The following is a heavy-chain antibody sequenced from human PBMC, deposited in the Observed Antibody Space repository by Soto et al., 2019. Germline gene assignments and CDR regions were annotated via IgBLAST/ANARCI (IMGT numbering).Heavy chain of an antibody. CDR3: AGDAVAVSGTEYFQH. CDR2: INAGDGNT. D-gene: IGHD6-19*01. J-gene: IGHJ1*01. CDR1: GYTFTSYA. Sequence: QVQLVQSGAEVKKPGASVKVSCKASGYTFTSYAMHWVRQAPGQRLEWMGWINAGDGNTKYSQKIQGRVTMTRDTSASAAYMELSSLRSEITAVYYCAGDAVAVSGTEYFQHWGQGTLVTVSS. V-gene: IGHV1-3*01.